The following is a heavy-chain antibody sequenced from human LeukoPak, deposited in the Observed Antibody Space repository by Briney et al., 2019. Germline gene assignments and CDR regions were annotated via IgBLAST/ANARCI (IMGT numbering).Heavy chain of an antibody. D-gene: IGHD3-3*01. CDR2: IYYSGST. Sequence: SETLSLTCTVSGGSISSYYWSWIRQPPGKGLEWIGYIYYSGSTNYNPSLKSRVTISVDTSKNQFSLKLSSVTAADTAVYYCARDLRSYDFWSGYYIGWFDPWGQGTLVTVSS. CDR1: GGSISSYY. V-gene: IGHV4-59*01. CDR3: ARDLRSYDFWSGYYIGWFDP. J-gene: IGHJ5*02.